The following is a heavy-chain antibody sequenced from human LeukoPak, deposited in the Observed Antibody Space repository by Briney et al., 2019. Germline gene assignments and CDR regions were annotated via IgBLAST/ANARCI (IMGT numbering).Heavy chain of an antibody. J-gene: IGHJ4*02. V-gene: IGHV3-21*04. CDR2: IISSSSYI. Sequence: GGSLRLSCAASGFTFSSYSMNWVRQAPGKGLEWVSSIISSSSYIYYADSVKGRFTISRDNSKNTLYLQMNSLRAEDTAVYYCAKDQFYYYDSSGYYYYFDYWGQGTLVTVSS. CDR3: AKDQFYYYDSSGYYYYFDY. CDR1: GFTFSSYS. D-gene: IGHD3-22*01.